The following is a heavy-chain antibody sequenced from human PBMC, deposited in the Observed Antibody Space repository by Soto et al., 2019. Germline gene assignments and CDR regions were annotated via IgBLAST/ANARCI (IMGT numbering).Heavy chain of an antibody. CDR3: AIYDSSGSRGFQH. J-gene: IGHJ1*01. D-gene: IGHD3-22*01. CDR1: GGSISSGAYY. CDR2: IYYSGST. V-gene: IGHV4-31*03. Sequence: QVQLQESGPGLVKPSQTLSLTCTVSGGSISSGAYYWSWIRQHPGKGLEWIGYIYYSGSTYYNPSLTSRVTISVDTSKTPFSLKLSSVTAADTAVYYCAIYDSSGSRGFQHWGQGTLVTVSS.